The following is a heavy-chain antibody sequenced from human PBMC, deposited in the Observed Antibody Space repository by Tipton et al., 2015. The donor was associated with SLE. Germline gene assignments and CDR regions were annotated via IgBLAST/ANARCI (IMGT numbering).Heavy chain of an antibody. CDR1: GFTFSSYW. CDR3: AREPNSSGWYGGAFDI. J-gene: IGHJ3*02. CDR2: INSDGTTT. V-gene: IGHV3-74*01. D-gene: IGHD6-19*01. Sequence: SLRLSCAASGFTFSSYWMHWVRQVPGKGLVWVSRINSDGTTTSYADSVKGRFTMSRDNAKNSLYLQMNSLRAEDTAVYYCAREPNSSGWYGGAFDIWGQGTMVTVSS.